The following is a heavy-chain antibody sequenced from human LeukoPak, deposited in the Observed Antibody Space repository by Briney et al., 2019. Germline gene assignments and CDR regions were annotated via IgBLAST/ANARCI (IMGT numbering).Heavy chain of an antibody. CDR1: GGSLSSGGYS. CDR2: IYYSGST. CDR3: ARGGATVVTRGPFDY. D-gene: IGHD4-23*01. V-gene: IGHV4-30-4*07. J-gene: IGHJ4*02. Sequence: PSETLSLTCAVSGGSLSSGGYSWSWIRQPPGKGLEWIGYIYYSGSTYYNPSLKSRVTISVDTSKNQFTLKLSSVTAADTAVYYCARGGATVVTRGPFDYWGQGTLVTVSS.